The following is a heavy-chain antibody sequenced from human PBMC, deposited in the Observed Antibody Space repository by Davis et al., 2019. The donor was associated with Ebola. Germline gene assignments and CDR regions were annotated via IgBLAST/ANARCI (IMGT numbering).Heavy chain of an antibody. D-gene: IGHD2-8*02. J-gene: IGHJ5*02. CDR2: ISVYNGNT. CDR3: ARDVTGGGNNWFDP. V-gene: IGHV1-18*01. Sequence: ASVKVSCKASGHTFSNSVISWVRQAPGQGLEWVGWISVYNGNTGYAQNLQGRVAMTADTSTNTAFMELKSLRFDDTAVYYCARDVTGGGNNWFDPWGQGTLVTASS. CDR1: GHTFSNSV.